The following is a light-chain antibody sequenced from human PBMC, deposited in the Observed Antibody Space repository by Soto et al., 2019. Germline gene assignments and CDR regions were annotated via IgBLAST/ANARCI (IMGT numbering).Light chain of an antibody. J-gene: IGLJ2*01. Sequence: QSALTQPASMSGSPGQSITISCTGNSRDVGDYNFVSWYQQHPGKAPKLIIYGVNYRPSGVSNRFSGSKSGNTAALTISGLQAEDEADYYCSSYTSSSALVFGGGTKVTV. CDR2: GVN. V-gene: IGLV2-14*03. CDR1: SRDVGDYNF. CDR3: SSYTSSSALV.